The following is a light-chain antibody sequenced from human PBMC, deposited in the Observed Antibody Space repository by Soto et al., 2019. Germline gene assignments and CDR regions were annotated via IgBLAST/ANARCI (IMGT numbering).Light chain of an antibody. Sequence: DIQMTQSPSSVSASLGDRVTIACQASQDISNYLHWYQQKPGKAPKLLIYDASNLETGVPSRFSGSGSGTDFTCTISSLQPEDIATYYCQQYDNFPRAINFGQGTRLEIK. CDR1: QDISNY. CDR2: DAS. V-gene: IGKV1-33*01. CDR3: QQYDNFPRAIN. J-gene: IGKJ5*01.